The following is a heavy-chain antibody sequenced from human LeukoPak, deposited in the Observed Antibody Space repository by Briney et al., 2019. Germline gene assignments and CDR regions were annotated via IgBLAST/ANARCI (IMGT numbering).Heavy chain of an antibody. CDR3: ARRRHSSDPYYFDY. CDR1: GFTFSSYA. CDR2: ISYDGSNK. V-gene: IGHV3-30-3*01. J-gene: IGHJ4*02. D-gene: IGHD6-19*01. Sequence: GGSLRLSCAASGFTFSSYAMHWVRQAPGKGLEWVAVISYDGSNKYYADSVKGRFTISRDNSKNTLHLQMNSLRAEDTAVYYCARRRHSSDPYYFDYWGQGTLVTVSS.